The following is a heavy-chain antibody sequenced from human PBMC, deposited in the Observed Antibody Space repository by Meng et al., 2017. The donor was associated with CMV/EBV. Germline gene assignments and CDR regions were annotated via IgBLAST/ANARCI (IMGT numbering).Heavy chain of an antibody. J-gene: IGHJ4*02. CDR2: ISAYNGNT. Sequence: ASVKVSCKASGYTFTSYGISWVRQAPGQGLEWMGWISAYNGNTNYAQKLQGRVTMTTDKSTSTAYMELRSLRSDDTAVYYCARGPGVVVPAATDYWGQGTLVTVSS. CDR3: ARGPGVVVPAATDY. CDR1: GYTFTSYG. V-gene: IGHV1-18*01. D-gene: IGHD2-2*01.